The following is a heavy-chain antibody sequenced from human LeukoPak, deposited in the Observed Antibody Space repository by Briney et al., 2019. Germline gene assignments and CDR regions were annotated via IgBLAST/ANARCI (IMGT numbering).Heavy chain of an antibody. CDR3: ARGLGCSGDCPPPYYYYYYMDV. Sequence: GASVKVSCKASGYTFTGYYMHWVRQATGQGLEWMGWMNPNSGNTGYAQKFQGRVTITRNTSISTAYMELSSLRSEDTAVYYCARGLGCSGDCPPPYYYYYYMDVWGKGTTVTVSS. CDR1: GYTFTGYY. V-gene: IGHV1-8*03. J-gene: IGHJ6*03. CDR2: MNPNSGNT. D-gene: IGHD2-21*01.